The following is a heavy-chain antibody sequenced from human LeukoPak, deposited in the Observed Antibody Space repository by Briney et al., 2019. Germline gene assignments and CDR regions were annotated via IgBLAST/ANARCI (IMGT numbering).Heavy chain of an antibody. CDR1: GYTLTSYA. J-gene: IGHJ4*02. Sequence: ASVKVSCKASGYTLTSYAMNWVRQAPGQGLEWMGWINTNTGNPTYAQGFTGRSVFSLDTSVSTAYLQISSLKAEDTAVYYCARGIAVAGNRIDYWGQGTLVTVSS. CDR3: ARGIAVAGNRIDY. CDR2: INTNTGNP. D-gene: IGHD6-19*01. V-gene: IGHV7-4-1*02.